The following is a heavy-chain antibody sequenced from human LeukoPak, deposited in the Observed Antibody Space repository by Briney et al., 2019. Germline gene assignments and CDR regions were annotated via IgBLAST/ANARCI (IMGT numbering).Heavy chain of an antibody. Sequence: PGGSLRLSCAASGFTFSTYSINWVRQAPGKGLEWVSAISGSGITTHYVDSVKGRFTISRDNSKNTLYLQMNSLRAEDTAVYYCAKDEQPGGGRGRGTLVTVSS. V-gene: IGHV3-23*01. CDR3: AKDEQPGGG. CDR1: GFTFSTYS. D-gene: IGHD1/OR15-1a*01. CDR2: ISGSGITT. J-gene: IGHJ2*01.